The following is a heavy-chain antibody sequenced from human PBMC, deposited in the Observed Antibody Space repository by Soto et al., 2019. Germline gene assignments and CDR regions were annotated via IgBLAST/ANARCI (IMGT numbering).Heavy chain of an antibody. CDR3: ARERTGRDIVVVVAARPYYYYGMDV. J-gene: IGHJ6*02. CDR1: GDSVSRNSAA. V-gene: IGHV6-1*01. D-gene: IGHD2-15*01. Sequence: SQTLSLTCAISGDSVSRNSAAWNWIRQSPSRGLAWLGRTYYRSKWYNDYAVSVKSRIAINPDTSKNQFSLQLNSVTPEDTAVYYCARERTGRDIVVVVAARPYYYYGMDVWGQGNTVTVSS. CDR2: TYYRSKWYN.